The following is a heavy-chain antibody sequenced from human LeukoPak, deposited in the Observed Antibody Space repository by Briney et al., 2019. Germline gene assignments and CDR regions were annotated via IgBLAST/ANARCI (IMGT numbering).Heavy chain of an antibody. CDR2: ISSSSSYI. Sequence: PGGALRLSCAASGFTFSSYSMNWVRQDQGKGLEWVSSISSSSSYIYYADSVKGRFTISRDNSKNTLYLQMNSLRAEDTAVYYCAKDRGYSYGYDYFDYWGQGTLVTVSS. CDR1: GFTFSSYS. CDR3: AKDRGYSYGYDYFDY. D-gene: IGHD5-18*01. V-gene: IGHV3-21*01. J-gene: IGHJ4*02.